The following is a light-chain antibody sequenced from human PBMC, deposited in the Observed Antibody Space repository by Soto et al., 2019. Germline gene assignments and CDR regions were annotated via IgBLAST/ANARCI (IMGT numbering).Light chain of an antibody. V-gene: IGKV4-1*01. J-gene: IGKJ2*01. Sequence: DIVMTQSPDSLAVSLGEGATINCKSSQSVLYSPNNKNYLAWYQQKTGQPPKLLIYWASTRESGVPDRFSGSGSGTDFTLTISSLQAEDVAVYYCQQYYSTPYTFGQGTKVDIK. CDR3: QQYYSTPYT. CDR2: WAS. CDR1: QSVLYSPNNKNY.